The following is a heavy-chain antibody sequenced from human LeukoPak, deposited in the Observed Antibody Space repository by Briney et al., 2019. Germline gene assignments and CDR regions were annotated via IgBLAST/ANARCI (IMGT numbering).Heavy chain of an antibody. CDR3: ARDRYYDSSGQSPFFAFDI. CDR1: GFTFTNYW. J-gene: IGHJ3*02. D-gene: IGHD3-22*01. Sequence: GGSLRLSCAASGFTFTNYWIHWVRQAPGKGLEWVSHINGDGSSTNYADSVKGRFTISRDNAKNTLYLQMNSLRDEDTAVYHCARDRYYDSSGQSPFFAFDIWGQGTMVTVSS. CDR2: INGDGSST. V-gene: IGHV3-74*01.